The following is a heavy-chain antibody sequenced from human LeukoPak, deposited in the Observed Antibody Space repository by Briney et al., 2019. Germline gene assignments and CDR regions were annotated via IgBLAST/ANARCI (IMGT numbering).Heavy chain of an antibody. V-gene: IGHV3-23*01. CDR1: GFTFSSYA. Sequence: GGSLRLSCAASGFTFSSYAMSWVRQAPGKGLEWVSAISGSGGSTYYADSVKGRFTISRGNSKNTLYLQMNSLRAEDTAVYYCAKGEAARGPRWCNPWGQGTLVTVSS. J-gene: IGHJ5*02. CDR3: AKGEAARGPRWCNP. D-gene: IGHD6-6*01. CDR2: ISGSGGST.